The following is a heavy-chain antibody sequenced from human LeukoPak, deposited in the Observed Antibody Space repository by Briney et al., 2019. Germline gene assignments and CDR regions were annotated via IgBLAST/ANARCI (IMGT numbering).Heavy chain of an antibody. CDR3: AREGLGIAVAGTDL. V-gene: IGHV1-69*13. D-gene: IGHD6-19*01. CDR1: GGTVSSYA. Sequence: ASVKVSCKASGGTVSSYAISWVRQAPGQGLEWMGGIIPIFGTANYAQKFQGRVTITADESTSTAYMELSSLRSEDTAVYYCAREGLGIAVAGTDLWGRGTLVTVSS. CDR2: IIPIFGTA. J-gene: IGHJ2*01.